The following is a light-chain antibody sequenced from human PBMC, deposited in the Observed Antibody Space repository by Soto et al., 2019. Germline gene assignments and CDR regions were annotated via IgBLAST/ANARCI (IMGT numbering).Light chain of an antibody. CDR1: SSDVGGYNY. CDR2: EVS. J-gene: IGLJ2*01. V-gene: IGLV2-8*01. Sequence: ALTQPPSASGSPGQSVTISCAGTSSDVGGYNYVSWYQQHPGKAPKVMIYEVSKRPSGVPDRFSGSKSGNTASLTVSGLQAEDEADYYCSSYAGGNNVV. CDR3: SSYAGGNNVV.